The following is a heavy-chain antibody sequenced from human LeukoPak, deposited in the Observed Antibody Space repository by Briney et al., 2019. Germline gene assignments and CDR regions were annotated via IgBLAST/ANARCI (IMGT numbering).Heavy chain of an antibody. CDR3: ARVHPGITMVRGVRPRGWFDP. Sequence: SETLSLTCAVYGGSFSGYYWSWIRQPPGKGLEWIGEINHSGSTNYNPSLKSRVTISVDTSKNQFSLKLSSVTAADTAVYYCARVHPGITMVRGVRPRGWFDPWGQGTLVTVSS. CDR1: GGSFSGYY. CDR2: INHSGST. V-gene: IGHV4-34*01. J-gene: IGHJ5*02. D-gene: IGHD3-10*01.